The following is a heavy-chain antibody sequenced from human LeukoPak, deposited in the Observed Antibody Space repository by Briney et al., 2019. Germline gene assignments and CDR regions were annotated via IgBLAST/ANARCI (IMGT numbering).Heavy chain of an antibody. V-gene: IGHV3-33*01. CDR2: IWYDGSNK. D-gene: IGHD3-22*01. CDR1: GFTFSSYG. Sequence: GGSLRLSCAASGFTFSSYGMHWVRQAPGKGLEWVALIWYDGSNKYYADSVKGRFTISRDSAKNSLYLQMNSLRAEDTAVYYCAREAERGGSSSYYGYYFDYWGQGALVTVSS. CDR3: AREAERGGSSSYYGYYFDY. J-gene: IGHJ4*02.